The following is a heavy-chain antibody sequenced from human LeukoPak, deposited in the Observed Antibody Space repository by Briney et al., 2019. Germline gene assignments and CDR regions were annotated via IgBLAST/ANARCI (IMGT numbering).Heavy chain of an antibody. D-gene: IGHD3-22*01. CDR3: ARLSSGYYYVCDY. CDR1: GGSISSYY. CDR2: IYYSGST. J-gene: IGHJ4*02. Sequence: SETLSLTCTVSGGSISSYYWSWIRQPPGKGLEWIGYIYYSGSTDYNPSLKSRVTIPVDTSKNQFSLKLSSVTAADTAVYYCARLSSGYYYVCDYWGQGTLVTVSS. V-gene: IGHV4-59*01.